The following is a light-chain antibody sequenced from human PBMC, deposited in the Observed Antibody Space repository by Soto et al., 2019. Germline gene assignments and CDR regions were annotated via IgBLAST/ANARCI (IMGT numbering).Light chain of an antibody. CDR2: DAS. CDR3: QQYDRWPVT. J-gene: IGKJ4*01. CDR1: QSVTTN. V-gene: IGKV3-15*01. Sequence: MTHSPATLSVSPWERFTFSFSASQSVTTNLAWYQHKPGQSPRLLISDASTGASGIPPRFSGSGSGTEFTLTIDRLQSADFAVYYCQQYDRWPVTFGGGTKVDI.